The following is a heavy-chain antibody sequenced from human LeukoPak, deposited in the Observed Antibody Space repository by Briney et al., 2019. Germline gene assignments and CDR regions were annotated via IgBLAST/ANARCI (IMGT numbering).Heavy chain of an antibody. D-gene: IGHD6-19*01. CDR2: IYSGGST. CDR3: ARGHSSGWYLYYFDY. CDR1: GVTVSSNY. V-gene: IGHV3-66*01. Sequence: GGSLRLSCAAAGVTVSSNYMSLVRQAPGKGLEWVSVIYSGGSTYYADSVKGRFTISRDNSKNTLYLQMNSLRAEDTAVYYCARGHSSGWYLYYFDYWGQGTLVTVSS. J-gene: IGHJ4*02.